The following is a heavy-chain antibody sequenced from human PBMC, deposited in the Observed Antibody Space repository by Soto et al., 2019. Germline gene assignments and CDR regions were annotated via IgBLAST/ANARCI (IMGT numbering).Heavy chain of an antibody. Sequence: QINLIESGPTLVKPTQPLTLTCTFSGFSLSTSGAAVGWVRQPPGRALEWLALIYWDGDKRYNASLGNRLTITKDTSMNQALLTLTNVDSADTATYYCAHRATMTIFGLIIDNGIWFDPWGQGTRVIVSS. D-gene: IGHD3-3*01. CDR3: AHRATMTIFGLIIDNGIWFDP. CDR2: IYWDGDK. J-gene: IGHJ5*02. V-gene: IGHV2-5*02. CDR1: GFSLSTSGAA.